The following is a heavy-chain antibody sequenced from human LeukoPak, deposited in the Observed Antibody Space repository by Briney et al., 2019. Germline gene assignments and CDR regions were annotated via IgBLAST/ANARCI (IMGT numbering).Heavy chain of an antibody. CDR2: INHNGNVT. CDR1: GFTFSSFW. CDR3: ARGGGLDV. V-gene: IGHV3-7*03. J-gene: IGHJ6*02. D-gene: IGHD3-16*01. Sequence: TGGSLSLSCAASGFTFSSFWMNGARQALGKGRGGGASINHNGNVTFYVDSVKGRITISRDNAKNSLYLQMSNLRAEDTAVYFCARGGGLDVWGQGATVTVSS.